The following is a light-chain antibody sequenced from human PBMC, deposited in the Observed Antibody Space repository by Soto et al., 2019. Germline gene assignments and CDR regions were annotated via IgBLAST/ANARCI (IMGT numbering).Light chain of an antibody. J-gene: IGKJ1*01. CDR1: QSVSSY. Sequence: EVGFSQSPSTVSLSPGERATLSCRASQSVSSYLAWYQQKPGQAPRLLIYDASNRATGIPARFSGSGSGTDFTLTISSLEPEDFAVYYCQQRSNWPWTFGQGTKVDI. CDR2: DAS. CDR3: QQRSNWPWT. V-gene: IGKV3-11*01.